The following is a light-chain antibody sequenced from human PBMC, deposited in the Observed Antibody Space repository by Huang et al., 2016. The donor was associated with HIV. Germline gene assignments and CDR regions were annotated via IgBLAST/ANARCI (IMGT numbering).Light chain of an antibody. Sequence: EIVLTQSPGTLSLSPGERGTLSCGASQSVTSNYLAWYQQKPGQHPRLLIYAASSRATGIPDRFSGSGSGTDFTLTISRLDPGDFAVYYCQQYDNSPSFGPGTKVDIK. CDR3: QQYDNSPS. CDR2: AAS. CDR1: QSVTSNY. J-gene: IGKJ3*01. V-gene: IGKV3-20*01.